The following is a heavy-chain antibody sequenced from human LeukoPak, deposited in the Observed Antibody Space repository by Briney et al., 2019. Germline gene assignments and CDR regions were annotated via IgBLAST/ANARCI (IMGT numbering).Heavy chain of an antibody. CDR1: GFTSTTAW. CDR3: ARSICSGGNCYLGVGYNWFDP. V-gene: IGHV4-4*02. CDR2: IYHSGST. J-gene: IGHJ5*02. D-gene: IGHD2-15*01. Sequence: GSLRLSCAISGFTSTTAWMTWVRQAPGKGLEWIGEIYHSGSTNYNPSLKSRVTISVDKSKNQFSLKLSSVTAADTAVYYCARSICSGGNCYLGVGYNWFDPWGQGTLVTVSS.